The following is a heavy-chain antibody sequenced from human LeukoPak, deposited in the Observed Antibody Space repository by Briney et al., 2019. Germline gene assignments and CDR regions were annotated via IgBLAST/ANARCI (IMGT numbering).Heavy chain of an antibody. CDR2: ISGGADIV. J-gene: IGHJ4*02. Sequence: GGSLTLSCAASGFTFSSFEMNWVRQAPGKGLEWVSYISGGADIVYYAESVKGRFTIARDNAKNSLYLQMSSPRAEDTAVYYCARAHDYWGQGTLVTVSS. CDR1: GFTFSSFE. CDR3: ARAHDY. V-gene: IGHV3-48*03.